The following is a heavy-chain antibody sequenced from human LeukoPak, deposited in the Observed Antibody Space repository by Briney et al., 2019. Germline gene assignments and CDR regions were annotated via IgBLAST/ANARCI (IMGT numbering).Heavy chain of an antibody. CDR1: GYTFTGYY. J-gene: IGHJ4*02. V-gene: IGHV1-2*02. CDR3: ARAVGDSSGYLV. D-gene: IGHD3-22*01. Sequence: ASVKVSCKASGYTFTGYYMHWVRQAPGQGLEWMGWINPNSGGTNYAQKFQGRVTMTRDTSISTAYMELSRLRSDDTAVYYCARAVGDSSGYLVWGQGTLVTVSS. CDR2: INPNSGGT.